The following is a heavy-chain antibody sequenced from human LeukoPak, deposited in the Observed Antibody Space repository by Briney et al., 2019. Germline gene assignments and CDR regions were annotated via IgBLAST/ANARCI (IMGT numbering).Heavy chain of an antibody. D-gene: IGHD1-26*01. CDR2: IIPIFGTA. CDR3: SRDGMYSGSSEFDY. Sequence: SVKVSCKASGGTFSSYAISWVRQAPGQGREWMGGIIPIFGTANYAQKFQGRVTITADESTSTACIELSSLRSEDTAVYYCSRDGMYSGSSEFDYWGQGTLVTVSS. CDR1: GGTFSSYA. V-gene: IGHV1-69*01. J-gene: IGHJ4*02.